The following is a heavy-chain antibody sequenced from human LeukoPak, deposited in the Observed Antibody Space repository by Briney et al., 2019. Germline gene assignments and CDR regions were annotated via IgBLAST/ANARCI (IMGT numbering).Heavy chain of an antibody. V-gene: IGHV1-46*01. Sequence: ASVTVSFKASGYTFTSYYMHWVRQAPGQGLEWMGIINPSDGSTSYAQKFQGRVTMTRDTSTSTVYMELSSLRSEDTAVYYCAREESDYNFWSGGDFWGQGTLVTVSS. CDR1: GYTFTSYY. CDR2: INPSDGST. CDR3: AREESDYNFWSGGDF. D-gene: IGHD3-3*01. J-gene: IGHJ4*02.